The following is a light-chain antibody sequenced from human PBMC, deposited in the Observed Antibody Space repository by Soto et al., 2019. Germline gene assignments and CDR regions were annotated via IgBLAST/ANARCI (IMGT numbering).Light chain of an antibody. CDR1: QSININ. Sequence: EILMTQSPATLSVSPGERATLSCRASQSININLAWYQQKPGQAPRLLIYGASTRATGIPARFSGSGSGTEFTLTISSLQSEYVAVYYCQQYNDWPRGTFGQGTKVEIK. CDR3: QQYNDWPRGT. V-gene: IGKV3-15*01. J-gene: IGKJ1*01. CDR2: GAS.